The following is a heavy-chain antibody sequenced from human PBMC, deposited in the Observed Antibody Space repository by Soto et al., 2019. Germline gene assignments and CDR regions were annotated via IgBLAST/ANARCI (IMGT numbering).Heavy chain of an antibody. V-gene: IGHV4-39*01. CDR1: DDSINSDKYY. CDR2: VYYSGNA. Sequence: SETLSLTCSVSDDSINSDKYYWGWIRQPPGKGPEWIGSVYYSGNAYYNPSLQTRVTISVDKSKSQFSLKLSSVTAADTAVYYCARRDWYFDLWGRGTLVTVSS. J-gene: IGHJ2*01. CDR3: ARRDWYFDL.